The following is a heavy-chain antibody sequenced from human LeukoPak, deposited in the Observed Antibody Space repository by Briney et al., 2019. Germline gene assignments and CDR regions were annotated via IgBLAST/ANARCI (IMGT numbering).Heavy chain of an antibody. CDR3: ARVKRSSWTIDY. D-gene: IGHD6-13*01. Sequence: SETLSLTCTVSGGSISSYYWSWIRQPPAKGLEWIGYIYYSGSTNYNPSLKSRVTISVDTSKNQFSLKLSSVTAADTAVYYCARVKRSSWTIDYWGQGTLVTVSS. CDR2: IYYSGST. J-gene: IGHJ4*02. V-gene: IGHV4-59*01. CDR1: GGSISSYY.